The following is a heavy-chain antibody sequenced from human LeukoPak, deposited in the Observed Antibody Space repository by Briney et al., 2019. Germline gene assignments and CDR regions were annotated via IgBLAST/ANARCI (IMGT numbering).Heavy chain of an antibody. J-gene: IGHJ4*02. Sequence: GGSLRLSCAASGFTFSSFAINWVRQAPGKGLEWVSAISDSGGSTSYADSVKGRFTISRDNSKNTLYLQMNSLRAEDTAVYYCAKDASSGVTSHFDSWGQGTLVTVSS. CDR1: GFTFSSFA. CDR3: AKDASSGVTSHFDS. CDR2: ISDSGGST. V-gene: IGHV3-23*01. D-gene: IGHD3-22*01.